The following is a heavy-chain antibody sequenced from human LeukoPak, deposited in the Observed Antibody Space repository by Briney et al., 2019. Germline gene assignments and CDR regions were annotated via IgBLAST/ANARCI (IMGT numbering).Heavy chain of an antibody. Sequence: GRSLRLSCAVSGFTFSSHEMNWVRQAPGKGLEWITYISSSGSTIYYADSVKGRFTISRDNAKNSLYLQMNTLRADDTAVYYCAGSAPYGYFDYWGQGTLVTVSS. CDR1: GFTFSSHE. CDR2: ISSSGSTI. CDR3: AGSAPYGYFDY. J-gene: IGHJ4*02. D-gene: IGHD3-10*01. V-gene: IGHV3-48*03.